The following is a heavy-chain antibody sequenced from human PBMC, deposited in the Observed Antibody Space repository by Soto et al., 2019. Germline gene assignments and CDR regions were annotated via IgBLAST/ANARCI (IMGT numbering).Heavy chain of an antibody. D-gene: IGHD2-2*01. J-gene: IGHJ4*02. CDR3: ARDGKVVPAVSHFDY. CDR1: GFTFSSYS. Sequence: GGSLRLSCAASGFTFSSYSMNWVRQAPGKGLEWVSSISSSSSYIYYADSVKGRFTISRDNAKNSLYLQMNSLRAEDTAVYYCARDGKVVPAVSHFDYWGQGTLVTVSS. CDR2: ISSSSSYI. V-gene: IGHV3-21*01.